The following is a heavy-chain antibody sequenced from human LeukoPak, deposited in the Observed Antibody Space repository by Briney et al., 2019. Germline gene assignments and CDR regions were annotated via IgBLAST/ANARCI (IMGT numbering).Heavy chain of an antibody. J-gene: IGHJ4*02. V-gene: IGHV1-18*01. CDR3: ARLAQHRYYYDSSDYQYYFDF. D-gene: IGHD3-22*01. CDR2: ISAYNGHT. CDR1: GYTFRNYG. Sequence: ASVKASCKASGYTFRNYGITWVRQAPGQGLEWMGWISAYNGHTNYAQKFQGRVTMTTDTSTSTAYMELRSLRSDDTAVYYCARLAQHRYYYDSSDYQYYFDFWGQGTLVTVSS.